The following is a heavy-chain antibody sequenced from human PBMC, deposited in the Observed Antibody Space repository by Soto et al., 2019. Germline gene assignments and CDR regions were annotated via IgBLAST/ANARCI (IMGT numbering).Heavy chain of an antibody. CDR1: GFTFTPYG. J-gene: IGHJ3*02. D-gene: IGHD6-13*01. CDR2: IWYDGTNK. CDR3: ARDRSSSVDAFDI. Sequence: QVQLVESGGGVVQPGRSLRLSCAASGFTFTPYGMHWVRQAPGKGLEWVAIIWYDGTNKYYADSVKGRFTISRDNSKNTLYLQMNSLRAEDTAVYYCARDRSSSVDAFDIWGQGTMVTVSS. V-gene: IGHV3-33*01.